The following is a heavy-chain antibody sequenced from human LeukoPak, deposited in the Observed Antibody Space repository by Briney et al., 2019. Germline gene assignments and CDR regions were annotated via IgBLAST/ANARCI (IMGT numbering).Heavy chain of an antibody. Sequence: GGSLRLSCAASGITFSSYDMSWVRQAPGKGLEWLSYISYSGDTIYYAASVKGRFTISRDNAKNSLYLQMDSLRAEDTAVYYCARALGYNYDYWGQGTLVTVSS. CDR1: GITFSSYD. V-gene: IGHV3-48*03. D-gene: IGHD5-18*01. J-gene: IGHJ4*02. CDR3: ARALGYNYDY. CDR2: ISYSGDTI.